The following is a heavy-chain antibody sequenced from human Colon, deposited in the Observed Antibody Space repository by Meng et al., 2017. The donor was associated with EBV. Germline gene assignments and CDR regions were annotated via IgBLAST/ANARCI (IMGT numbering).Heavy chain of an antibody. V-gene: IGHV7-4-1*02. CDR3: GILKYTSGFYGPAY. CDR1: GYTFTRYP. CDR2: ISTNTGNP. D-gene: IGHD6-19*01. J-gene: IGHJ4*02. Sequence: QVPLVQSGSELKKPGASVKVSCKASGYTFTRYPMNWVRQAPGQGLEWMGWISTNTGNPTYAQGFTGRFVFSVDTSVSTAYLQISSLKAEDTAVYYCGILKYTSGFYGPAYWGQGALVTVSS.